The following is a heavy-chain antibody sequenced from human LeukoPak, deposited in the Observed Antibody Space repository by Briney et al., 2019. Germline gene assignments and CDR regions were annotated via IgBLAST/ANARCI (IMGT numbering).Heavy chain of an antibody. D-gene: IGHD2-15*01. J-gene: IGHJ4*02. CDR2: ISHSGST. CDR3: ARVHCSSVTCYPDY. Sequence: SETLSLTCAVSGGSISRSNWWSWVRQPPGKGLEWIGEISHSGSTNYNPSLKSRVTISVDKSKNQLSLKLTSVTAADTAVYYCARVHCSSVTCYPDYWGQGTLVTVSS. V-gene: IGHV4-4*02. CDR1: GGSISRSNW.